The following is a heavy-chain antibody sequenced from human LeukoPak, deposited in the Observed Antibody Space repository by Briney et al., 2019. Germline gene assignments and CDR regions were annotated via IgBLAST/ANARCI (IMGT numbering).Heavy chain of an antibody. J-gene: IGHJ4*02. Sequence: GGSLRLSCAASEFTFSSYEMNWVRQAPGKGLEWVSYISSSGSTIYYADSVKGRFTISRDNAKNSLYLQMNSLRAEDTAVYYCARDNSWYSSGWYFDYWGQGTLVTVSS. D-gene: IGHD6-19*01. V-gene: IGHV3-48*03. CDR3: ARDNSWYSSGWYFDY. CDR1: EFTFSSYE. CDR2: ISSSGSTI.